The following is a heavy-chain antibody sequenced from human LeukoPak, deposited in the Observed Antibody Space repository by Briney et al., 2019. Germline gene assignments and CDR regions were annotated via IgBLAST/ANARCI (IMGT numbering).Heavy chain of an antibody. V-gene: IGHV4-39*07. J-gene: IGHJ4*02. CDR2: IYYSGST. Sequence: SETLSLTCTVSGGSISSSSYYWGWIRQPPGKGLEWIGSIYYSGSTYYNPSLKSRVTISVDTSKNQFSLKLSSVTAADTAVYYCASPSCGGDCYSLPFDYWGQGTLVTVSS. CDR1: GGSISSSSYY. D-gene: IGHD2-21*02. CDR3: ASPSCGGDCYSLPFDY.